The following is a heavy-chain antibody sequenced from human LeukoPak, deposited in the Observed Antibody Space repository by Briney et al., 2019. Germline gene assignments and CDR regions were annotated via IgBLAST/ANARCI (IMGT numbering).Heavy chain of an antibody. V-gene: IGHV3-23*01. CDR1: GFTFSIYA. CDR3: ARDRPNYYGSDGHYYRRDGDY. J-gene: IGHJ4*02. D-gene: IGHD3-22*01. Sequence: SGGSLRLSCAASGFTFSIYAMSWVRQAPGKGLQLVSSITSRGESTWYVDSVKGRFTITRDNSENTLYLQMHSLRAEDTAVYYCARDRPNYYGSDGHYYRRDGDYWGRGTLVSGSS. CDR2: ITSRGEST.